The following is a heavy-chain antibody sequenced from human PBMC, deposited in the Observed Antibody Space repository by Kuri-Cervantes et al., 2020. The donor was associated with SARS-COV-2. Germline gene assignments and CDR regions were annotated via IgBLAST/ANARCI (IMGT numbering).Heavy chain of an antibody. CDR2: INHSGST. J-gene: IGHJ4*02. CDR3: ARGSERGYSYGTHFDY. D-gene: IGHD5-18*01. CDR1: GGSFSGYY. V-gene: IGHV4-34*01. Sequence: ESLNISCAVYGGSFSGYYWCWMLQPPGKGLECIGEINHSGSTNYNPSLKSRVTISVDTSKNQFSLKLSSVTAADTAVYYCARGSERGYSYGTHFDYWGQGTLVTVSS.